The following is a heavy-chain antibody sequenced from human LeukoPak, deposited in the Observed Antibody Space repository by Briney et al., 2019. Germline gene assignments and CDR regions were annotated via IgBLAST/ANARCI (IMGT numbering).Heavy chain of an antibody. J-gene: IGHJ5*02. D-gene: IGHD6-6*01. V-gene: IGHV1-24*01. CDR3: ATNYRTSVSSSWPFDP. CDR2: FDPEDGET. CDR1: GYTLTELS. Sequence: ASVKVSCKVSGYTLTELSMHWVRQAPGKGLEWMGGFDPEDGETIYAQKFQGRVTMTEDTSTDTAYMELSSLRSEDTAVYYCATNYRTSVSSSWPFDPWGQGTLVTVSS.